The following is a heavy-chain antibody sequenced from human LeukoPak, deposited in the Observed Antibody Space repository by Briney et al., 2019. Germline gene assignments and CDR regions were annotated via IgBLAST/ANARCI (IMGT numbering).Heavy chain of an antibody. CDR2: INPNSGGT. CDR3: ARRGSSALYYYAMDV. D-gene: IGHD1-26*01. J-gene: IGHJ6*02. V-gene: IGHV1-2*02. CDR1: GYTFISYY. Sequence: GASVKVSCKASGYTFISYYMHWLRQAPGQGLEWMGWINPNSGGTNYAQKFQGRVTMTRDTSISTAYMELSSLRSDDTAVYYCARRGSSALYYYAMDVWGQGTTVTVSS.